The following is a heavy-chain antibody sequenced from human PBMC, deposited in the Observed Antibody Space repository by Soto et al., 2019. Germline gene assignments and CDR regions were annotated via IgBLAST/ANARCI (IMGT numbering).Heavy chain of an antibody. Sequence: QVQLQQWGAGLLKPSETLSLTCAVYGGFVSSGSYYWSWIRQPPGKGLEWIGEMSHSGGTHFNPSLKSRVTISVDTSKNQFSLKIGCVTAADTALYYCARVERGTATTVVDAFDIWGPGTMVTVSS. V-gene: IGHV4-34*01. CDR2: MSHSGGT. CDR1: GGFVSSGSYY. J-gene: IGHJ3*02. CDR3: ARVERGTATTVVDAFDI. D-gene: IGHD1-1*01.